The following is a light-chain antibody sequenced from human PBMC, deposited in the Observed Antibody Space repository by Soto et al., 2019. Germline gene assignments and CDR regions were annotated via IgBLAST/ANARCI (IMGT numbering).Light chain of an antibody. V-gene: IGLV2-23*01. CDR2: EGS. CDR1: SSDVGGYNY. Sequence: QSALTQPASVSGSPGQSITISCTGTSSDVGGYNYVSWYQQHPGKAPKLMIYEGSKRPSGVSNRFSGSKSGNTASLTISGLQAEDEADYYCCSYAGSSTYVFGTATKVTV. CDR3: CSYAGSSTYV. J-gene: IGLJ1*01.